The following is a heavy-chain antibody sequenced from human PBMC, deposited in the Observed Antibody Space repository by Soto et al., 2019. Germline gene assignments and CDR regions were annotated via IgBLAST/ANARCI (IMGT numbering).Heavy chain of an antibody. Sequence: ASVKVSCKASGYTFTSYGISWVRQAPGQGLEWMGWISAYNGNTNYAQKLQGRVTMTTDTSTSTAYMELRSLRSDDTAVYYCARREIVAKDWHAFDIWGQGTMGTVSS. V-gene: IGHV1-18*01. CDR2: ISAYNGNT. D-gene: IGHD5-12*01. CDR3: ARREIVAKDWHAFDI. J-gene: IGHJ3*02. CDR1: GYTFTSYG.